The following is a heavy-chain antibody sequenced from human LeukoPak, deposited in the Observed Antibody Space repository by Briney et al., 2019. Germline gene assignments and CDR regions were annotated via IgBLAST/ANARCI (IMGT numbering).Heavy chain of an antibody. CDR2: INHSGST. V-gene: IGHV4-34*01. CDR1: GGSFSGYY. CDR3: ARLYYYYGMDV. J-gene: IGHJ6*02. Sequence: SETLSLTCAVYGGSFSGYYWSWIRQPPGKGLEWIGEINHSGSTNYNPSLKSRVTISVDTSKNQFSLKLSSVTAADTAVYYCARLYYYYGMDVWGQGTTVTVSS.